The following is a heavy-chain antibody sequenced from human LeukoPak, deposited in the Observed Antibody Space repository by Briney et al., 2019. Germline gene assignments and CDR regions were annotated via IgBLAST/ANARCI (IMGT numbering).Heavy chain of an antibody. J-gene: IGHJ4*02. Sequence: PSETLSLTCAVYAGSFSGYYWSWIRQPPGKGLEWIGEINHSGSTNYNPSLKSRVTISVDTSKNQFSLKLSSVTAADTAVYYCARRGVTTVVTPFDYWGQGTLVTVSS. CDR1: AGSFSGYY. CDR3: ARRGVTTVVTPFDY. D-gene: IGHD4-23*01. V-gene: IGHV4-34*01. CDR2: INHSGST.